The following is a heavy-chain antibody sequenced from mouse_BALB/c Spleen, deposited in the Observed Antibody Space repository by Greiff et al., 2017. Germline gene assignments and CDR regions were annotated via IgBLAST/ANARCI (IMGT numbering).Heavy chain of an antibody. CDR2: ISDGGSYT. CDR3: AREGL. J-gene: IGHJ3*01. CDR1: GFTFSDYY. D-gene: IGHD2-2*01. Sequence: EVKLVESGGGLVKPGGSLKLSCAASGFTFSDYYMYWVRQTPEKRLEWVATISDGGSYTYYPDSVKGRFTISRDNAKNNLYLQMSSLKTEDTAMYYCAREGLWGQGTLVTVSA. V-gene: IGHV5-4*02.